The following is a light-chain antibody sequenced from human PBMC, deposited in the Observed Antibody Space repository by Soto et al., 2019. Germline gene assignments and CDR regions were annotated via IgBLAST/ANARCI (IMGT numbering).Light chain of an antibody. CDR2: DAS. Sequence: EIVLTQSPATLSLSPGERATLSCRASQSVSSYLAWYQQKPGQAPRLLIYDASNRATGIPARFSGSWSGTRFTLTISSLEPEDFAVYYCQQRSNWPRWTFGQGTKVEIK. J-gene: IGKJ1*01. CDR1: QSVSSY. V-gene: IGKV3-11*01. CDR3: QQRSNWPRWT.